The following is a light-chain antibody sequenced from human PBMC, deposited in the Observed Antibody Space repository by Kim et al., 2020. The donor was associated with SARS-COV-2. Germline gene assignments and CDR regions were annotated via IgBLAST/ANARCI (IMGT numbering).Light chain of an antibody. Sequence: QSALTQPRSVSGSPGQSITISCTGTSSDVGGYNYVSWYQQHPGKAPKLMIYDVSNRPSGVSNRFSGSKSGNTASLTISGLQAEDEADYYRSSYTSSSTWVFGGGTQLTVL. J-gene: IGLJ3*02. CDR1: SSDVGGYNY. V-gene: IGLV2-14*03. CDR2: DVS. CDR3: SSYTSSSTWV.